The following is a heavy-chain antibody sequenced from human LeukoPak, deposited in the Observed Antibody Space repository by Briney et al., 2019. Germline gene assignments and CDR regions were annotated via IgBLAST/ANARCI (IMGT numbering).Heavy chain of an antibody. D-gene: IGHD1-1*01. CDR3: AKSPDVVIERIGTTFDH. J-gene: IGHJ4*01. CDR2: ISGSRAAA. Sequence: GGSLRLYCAASGFSFKTYAMSWVRQSQEKGLVWVSTISGSRAAAYYPGSVRGRFTISRDNSQKTLHLQPNNLRAEDTAVYFCAKSPDVVIERIGTTFDHWGHGVRVTVAA. CDR1: GFSFKTYA. V-gene: IGHV3-23*01.